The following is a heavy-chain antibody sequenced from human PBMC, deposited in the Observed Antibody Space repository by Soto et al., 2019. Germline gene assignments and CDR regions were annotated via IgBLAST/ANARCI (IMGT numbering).Heavy chain of an antibody. CDR1: GATFSSFA. Sequence: QVQLLQSGAEVKKPGSSLKVSCKASGATFSSFAFSWVRQAPGQGLEWMGVIIPIFDTIKFARKFQGRVTLTADESTGTAYMELDRLTSDDTAVYHCASPLRLSGYYIAVAYWGQGTLVIVSS. J-gene: IGHJ4*02. CDR3: ASPLRLSGYYIAVAY. V-gene: IGHV1-69*01. D-gene: IGHD3-3*01. CDR2: IIPIFDTI.